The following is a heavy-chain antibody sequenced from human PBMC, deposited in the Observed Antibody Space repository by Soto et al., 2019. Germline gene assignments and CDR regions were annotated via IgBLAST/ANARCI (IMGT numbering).Heavy chain of an antibody. J-gene: IGHJ6*02. Sequence: EVQLVESGGDLVQPGGSLRLSCAASGFIFSDYTMTWVRQAPGRGLEFVSHISSSGDAIFYAESVKGRFTVSRDNAKNSLYLQLSSLRDDDTAVYFCARDHGGSTWFVGVYYFFGMDVWGQGTAVTVSS. CDR3: ARDHGGSTWFVGVYYFFGMDV. D-gene: IGHD6-13*01. CDR1: GFIFSDYT. CDR2: ISSSGDAI. V-gene: IGHV3-48*02.